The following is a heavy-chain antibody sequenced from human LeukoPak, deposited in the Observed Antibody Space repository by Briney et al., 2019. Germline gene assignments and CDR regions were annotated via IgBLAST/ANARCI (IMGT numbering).Heavy chain of an antibody. V-gene: IGHV3-30-3*01. CDR1: GFTFDDYA. J-gene: IGHJ4*02. D-gene: IGHD6-19*01. CDR2: ISYDGSNK. CDR3: ARDRASSGHMFVDY. Sequence: PGRSLRLSCAASGFTFDDYAMHWVRQAPGKGLEWVAVISYDGSNKYYADSVKGRFTISRDNSKNTLYLQMNSLRAEDTAVYYCARDRASSGHMFVDYWGQGTLVTVSS.